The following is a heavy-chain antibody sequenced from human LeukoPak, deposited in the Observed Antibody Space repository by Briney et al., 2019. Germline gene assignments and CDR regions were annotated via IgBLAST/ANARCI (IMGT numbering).Heavy chain of an antibody. CDR1: GGTFSSYT. D-gene: IGHD2-2*01. V-gene: IGHV1-69*13. J-gene: IGHJ5*02. Sequence: ASVKVSCKASGGTFSSYTLSWVRQAPGQGLEWMGGIIPIFGTANYAQKFQGRVTITADESTSTAYMELTSLRSEDMAMYYCARVRMGNQLLFGFDPWGQGTLVTVSS. CDR3: ARVRMGNQLLFGFDP. CDR2: IIPIFGTA.